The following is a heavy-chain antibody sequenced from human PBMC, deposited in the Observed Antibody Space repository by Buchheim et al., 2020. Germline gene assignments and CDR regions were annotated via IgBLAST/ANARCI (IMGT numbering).Heavy chain of an antibody. CDR2: INPNSGGT. J-gene: IGHJ3*02. D-gene: IGHD4-17*01. V-gene: IGHV1-2*02. Sequence: QVQLVQSGAEVKKPGASVKVSCKASGYTFTGYYMHWVRQAPGQGLEWMGWINPNSGGTNDAQKFQGRVTMTRDTYNRTADIELSSLRSDDTAVYYCARDYTPNYGDYVDGAFDIWGQGT. CDR3: ARDYTPNYGDYVDGAFDI. CDR1: GYTFTGYY.